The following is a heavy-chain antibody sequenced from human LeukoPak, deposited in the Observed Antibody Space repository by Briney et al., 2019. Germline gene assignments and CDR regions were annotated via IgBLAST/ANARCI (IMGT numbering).Heavy chain of an antibody. CDR2: IKQDGSEK. CDR3: ARETEMANLDY. V-gene: IGHV3-7*01. J-gene: IGHJ4*02. CDR1: GFTFSSYW. D-gene: IGHD5-24*01. Sequence: GGSLRLSCTASGFTFSSYWMNWVRQAPGRGLEWVADIKQDGSEKYYVDSVKGRFTISRDNAKKSLYLQMNSLRAEDTAVYYCARETEMANLDYWGQGTLVTVSS.